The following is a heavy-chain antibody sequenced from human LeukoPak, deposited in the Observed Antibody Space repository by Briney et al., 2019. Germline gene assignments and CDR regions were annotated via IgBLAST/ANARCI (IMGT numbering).Heavy chain of an antibody. V-gene: IGHV1-2*06. Sequence: GASVKVSCKASGYTFTDYYMHRVRQAPGQGLEWMGRINPNSGGTNYAQKFRARVTMTRDTSISTAYMELSRLRSDDTALYYCARAAYYYDGSGYYLGDWGQGTLDTVSS. CDR1: GYTFTDYY. D-gene: IGHD3-22*01. CDR2: INPNSGGT. J-gene: IGHJ4*02. CDR3: ARAAYYYDGSGYYLGD.